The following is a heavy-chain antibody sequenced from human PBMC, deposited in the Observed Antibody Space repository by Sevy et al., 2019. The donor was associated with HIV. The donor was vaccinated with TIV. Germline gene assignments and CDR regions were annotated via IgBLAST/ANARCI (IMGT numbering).Heavy chain of an antibody. V-gene: IGHV3-21*01. CDR2: ISSSSSYI. Sequence: GGSLRLSCAASGFTFSSYSMNWVRQAPGKGLEWVSSISSSSSYIYYADSVKGRFTISRDNAKNSLYLQMNSLRAEDTDAYYCARDGGVGTMVRGVISPSDYWGQGTLVTVSS. J-gene: IGHJ4*02. CDR3: ARDGGVGTMVRGVISPSDY. CDR1: GFTFSSYS. D-gene: IGHD3-10*01.